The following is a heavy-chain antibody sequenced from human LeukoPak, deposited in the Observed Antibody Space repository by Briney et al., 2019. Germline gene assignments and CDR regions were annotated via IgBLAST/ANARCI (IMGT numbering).Heavy chain of an antibody. D-gene: IGHD3-10*01. CDR2: INEAGTMK. Sequence: GGSLRLSCAASGFSLGDYWMSWVRQAPGKGLEWVANINEAGTMKSVADSVKGRFTISRDNTKNSLYLEMNSLRAEDTAVYYCARDEPGYGEFLLYWGQGTLLTVSS. CDR1: GFSLGDYW. V-gene: IGHV3-7*01. CDR3: ARDEPGYGEFLLY. J-gene: IGHJ4*02.